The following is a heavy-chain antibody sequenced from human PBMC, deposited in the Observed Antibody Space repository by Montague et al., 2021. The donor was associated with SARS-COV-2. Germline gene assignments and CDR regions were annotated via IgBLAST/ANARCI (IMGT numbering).Heavy chain of an antibody. Sequence: SETLSLTCTVSGDSISSGTSYWSWIRQPAGKGLEGIGCIFSTGNTDYNPSLKSRVSISLDTSKNQFSLSLNSVTAADTAAYYCARARRPGGTATGHVFDYWGQGTLVTVSS. CDR3: ARARRPGGTATGHVFDY. D-gene: IGHD1-7*01. V-gene: IGHV4-61*10. CDR2: IFSTGNT. J-gene: IGHJ4*02. CDR1: GDSISSGTSY.